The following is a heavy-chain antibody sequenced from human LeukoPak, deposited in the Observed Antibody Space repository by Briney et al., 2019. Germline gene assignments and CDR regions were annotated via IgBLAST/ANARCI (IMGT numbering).Heavy chain of an antibody. V-gene: IGHV1-46*01. CDR1: GYTFASNY. CDR3: ARDQEGFDY. J-gene: IGHJ4*02. CDR2: IYPGDGST. Sequence: ASVKVSCKASGYTFASNYIHWVRQAPGQGLEWMGMIYPGDGSTSYAQNFQGRVTVTRDTSTTTVHMELRGLRSEDTAVCYCARDQEGFDYWGQGTVVTVSS.